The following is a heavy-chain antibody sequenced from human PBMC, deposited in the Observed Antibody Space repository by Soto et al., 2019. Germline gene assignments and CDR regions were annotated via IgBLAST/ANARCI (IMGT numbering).Heavy chain of an antibody. CDR3: AREEYRQVDH. J-gene: IGHJ4*02. CDR1: GYTFTNYG. D-gene: IGHD3-16*02. V-gene: IGHV1-18*04. Sequence: QVQLVQSGAEVKKPGASVKVSCKASGYTFTNYGISWVRQAPGQGLEWMGWISTNTGHTDYARNLRGRVTMTTDASMTTAYMELRSLTSDDTAIYFCAREEYRQVDHWGQGTLVPVSS. CDR2: ISTNTGHT.